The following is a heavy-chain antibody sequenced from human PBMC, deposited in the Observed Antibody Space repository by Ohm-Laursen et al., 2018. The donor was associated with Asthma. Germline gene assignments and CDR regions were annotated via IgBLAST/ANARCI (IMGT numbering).Heavy chain of an antibody. Sequence: SLRLSCTASGFTFSSYSMNWVRQAPGKGLEWVSSISSSSSYIYYADSVKGRFTISRDNAKNSLYLQMNSLRAEDTAVYYCARDQDILTGYYLDYWGQGTLVTVSS. V-gene: IGHV3-21*01. D-gene: IGHD3-9*01. CDR3: ARDQDILTGYYLDY. CDR1: GFTFSSYS. CDR2: ISSSSSYI. J-gene: IGHJ4*02.